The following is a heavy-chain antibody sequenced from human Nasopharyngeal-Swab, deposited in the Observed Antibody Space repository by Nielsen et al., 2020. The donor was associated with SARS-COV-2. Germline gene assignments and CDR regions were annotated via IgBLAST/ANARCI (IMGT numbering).Heavy chain of an antibody. V-gene: IGHV1-69*10. Sequence: SVKVSCKTSGGTFSSYGISWFRQAPGQGLEWMGGIITILPITNYAQKFQDRVTITADKSTSTTYMELSSLISEDTAAYYCARGGWLRKDYYYSYYYMDVCGKGTTVTVSS. CDR1: GGTFSSYG. D-gene: IGHD5-24*01. J-gene: IGHJ6*03. CDR3: ARGGWLRKDYYYSYYYMDV. CDR2: IITILPIT.